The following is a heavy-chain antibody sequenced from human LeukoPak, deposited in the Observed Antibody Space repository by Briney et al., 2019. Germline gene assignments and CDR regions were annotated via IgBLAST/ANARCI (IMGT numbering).Heavy chain of an antibody. D-gene: IGHD1-14*01. J-gene: IGHJ4*02. CDR2: ISYDGATS. Sequence: GGPLRLSCAASGYAFSTYAMSGVRQAPGKGLEWVSLISYDGATSFYVDSMKGRFTVSRDNSNNTLYLHLSGLKTEDTAIYYCARTSGREKNFDFWGQGTLVTVSP. CDR3: ARTSGREKNFDF. V-gene: IGHV3-23*01. CDR1: GYAFSTYA.